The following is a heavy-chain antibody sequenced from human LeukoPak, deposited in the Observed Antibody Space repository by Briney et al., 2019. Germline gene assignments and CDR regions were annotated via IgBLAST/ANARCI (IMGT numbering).Heavy chain of an antibody. J-gene: IGHJ3*01. CDR1: GFTFSSYD. D-gene: IGHD3-16*01. CDR3: ARDFLHLGG. Sequence: GGSLRLSCAASGFTFSSYDMHWVRQATGKGLEWVSAIGTAGDTYYPGSVKGRFTISRDNAKNTLYLQMSSLRAEDTAVYYCARDFLHLGGWGQGTMVTVSS. V-gene: IGHV3-13*01. CDR2: IGTAGDT.